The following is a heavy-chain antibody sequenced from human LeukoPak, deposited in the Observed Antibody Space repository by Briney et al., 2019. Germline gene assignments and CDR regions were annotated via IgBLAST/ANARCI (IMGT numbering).Heavy chain of an antibody. V-gene: IGHV3-30-3*01. CDR3: VREELRGGYYKTYDF. Sequence: AGGSLRLSCAASGFTFSNYVMHWVRQAPGKGLGWVALISFGGSKTFYADSVKGRFTISRDDSKNTLYLQMNSLTPEDTAVYYCVREELRGGYYKTYDFWGQGTLVTVSS. CDR2: ISFGGSKT. D-gene: IGHD3-3*01. CDR1: GFTFSNYV. J-gene: IGHJ4*02.